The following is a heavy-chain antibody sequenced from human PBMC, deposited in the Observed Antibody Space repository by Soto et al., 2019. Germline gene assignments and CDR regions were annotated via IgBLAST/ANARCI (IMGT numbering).Heavy chain of an antibody. CDR1: GFIFDDYA. Sequence: SLKISCAASGFIFDDYAMHWVRQVPGKGLEWVSGINWNGGTTAYAESVKGRFTISRDNARNSLYLQMNSLRAEDTALYYCAKAGTAALIAAAGTGHWFDPWGQGTLVTVSS. J-gene: IGHJ5*02. CDR2: INWNGGTT. CDR3: AKAGTAALIAAAGTGHWFDP. V-gene: IGHV3-9*01. D-gene: IGHD6-13*01.